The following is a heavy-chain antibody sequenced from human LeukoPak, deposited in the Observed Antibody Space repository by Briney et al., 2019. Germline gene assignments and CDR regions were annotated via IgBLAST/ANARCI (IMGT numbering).Heavy chain of an antibody. CDR1: GFKFSSFA. D-gene: IGHD5-18*01. Sequence: GGSLRLSCAASGFKFSSFAMHWVGQAPGKGLEWVAVISYDGSHKDYADSVKGRFTISRDNSKNTLYLQMNSLRAEDTAVYYCARAWDTVTVPGPFDYWGQGTLVTVSS. J-gene: IGHJ4*02. V-gene: IGHV3-30*01. CDR2: ISYDGSHK. CDR3: ARAWDTVTVPGPFDY.